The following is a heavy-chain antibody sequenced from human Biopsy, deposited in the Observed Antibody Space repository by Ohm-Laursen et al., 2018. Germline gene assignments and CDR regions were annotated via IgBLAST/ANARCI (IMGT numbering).Heavy chain of an antibody. CDR3: TRGGGGKIYGL. Sequence: SQTLSLTCTVSGGSVSSGGFYWSWIRQHPGTGLEWIGYIHYSGNTLYNPSLKSRLTISVDTSRSQFSLKLTSVAAADTALYYFTRGGGGKIYGLWGQGTLVTVSS. CDR2: IHYSGNT. V-gene: IGHV4-31*03. J-gene: IGHJ4*02. CDR1: GGSVSSGGFY. D-gene: IGHD3-16*01.